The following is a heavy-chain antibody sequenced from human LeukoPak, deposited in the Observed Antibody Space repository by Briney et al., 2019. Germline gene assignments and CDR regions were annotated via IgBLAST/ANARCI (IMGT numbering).Heavy chain of an antibody. CDR1: GGSISSGSYY. CDR3: ARDTGYCSSTSCYRPVDI. J-gene: IGHJ3*02. V-gene: IGHV4-61*02. D-gene: IGHD2-2*02. CDR2: IYTSGST. Sequence: SETLSLTCTVSGGSISSGSYYWSWIRQPAGKGLEGIGRIYTSGSTNYNPSLKSRVPISVDTSKNQFSLKLSSVTAADTAVYYCARDTGYCSSTSCYRPVDIWGQGTMVTVSS.